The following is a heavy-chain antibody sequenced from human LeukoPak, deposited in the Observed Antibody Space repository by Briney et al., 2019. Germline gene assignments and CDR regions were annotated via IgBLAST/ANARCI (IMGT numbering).Heavy chain of an antibody. D-gene: IGHD3-10*01. CDR1: GFTFDDYA. J-gene: IGHJ6*02. CDR2: VSWNSGSI. V-gene: IGHV3-9*01. CDR3: AKGYGSQNYYGMDV. Sequence: SGGSLRLSCAASGFTFDDYAMHWVRHAPGRGLEWVSGVSWNSGSIGYADSVKGRFTISRDNAKNFLYLQMNSLRAEDTALYYCAKGYGSQNYYGMDVWGQGTTVTVFS.